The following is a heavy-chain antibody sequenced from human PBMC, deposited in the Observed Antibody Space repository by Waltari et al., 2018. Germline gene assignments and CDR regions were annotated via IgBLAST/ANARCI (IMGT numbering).Heavy chain of an antibody. CDR2: IYTSGST. CDR3: ARGGSSSWTAYYYYYGMDV. CDR1: GGSISSGSYY. V-gene: IGHV4-61*02. D-gene: IGHD6-13*01. J-gene: IGHJ6*02. Sequence: QVQLQESGPGLVKPSQTLSLTCTVSGGSISSGSYYWSWIRQPAGKGLEWIGRIYTSGSTNYNPSLKSRVTISVDTSKNQFSLKLSAVTAADTAVYYCARGGSSSWTAYYYYYGMDVWGQGTTVTVSS.